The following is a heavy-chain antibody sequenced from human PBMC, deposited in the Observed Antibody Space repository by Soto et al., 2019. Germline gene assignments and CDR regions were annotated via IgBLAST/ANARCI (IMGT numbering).Heavy chain of an antibody. J-gene: IGHJ6*02. CDR3: ARDPEMVYYDSSGLLMDV. Sequence: GGSLRLSCAASGFTFSSYEMNWVRQAPGKGLKWVSYISSSGSTIYYADSVKGRFTISRDNAKNSLYLQMNSLRAEDTAVYYCARDPEMVYYDSSGLLMDVWGQGTTVTVSS. CDR1: GFTFSSYE. CDR2: ISSSGSTI. V-gene: IGHV3-48*03. D-gene: IGHD3-22*01.